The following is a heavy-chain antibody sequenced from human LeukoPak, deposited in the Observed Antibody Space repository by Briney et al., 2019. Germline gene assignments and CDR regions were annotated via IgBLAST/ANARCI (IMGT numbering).Heavy chain of an antibody. D-gene: IGHD3-22*01. J-gene: IGHJ4*02. V-gene: IGHV3-11*03. CDR3: ARLTYDSSGYFDY. CDR2: ISSSRTYT. CDR1: GFTFSDYY. Sequence: GGSLRLSCAASGFTFSDYYMSWIRQAPGKGLEWVSYISSSRTYTNYADSVKGRFTISRDNAKNSLYLQMNSLRAEDTAVYYCARLTYDSSGYFDYWGQGTLVTVSS.